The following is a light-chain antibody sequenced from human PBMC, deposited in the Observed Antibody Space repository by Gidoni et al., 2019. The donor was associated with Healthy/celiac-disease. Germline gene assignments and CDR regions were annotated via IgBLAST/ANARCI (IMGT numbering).Light chain of an antibody. Sequence: QSLLTQPPSASEALGQRVTISCTGSSSNIGSVYDVHWYQQLPGTAPKPLIYGNSNRPSGVPDRFSGSKSGTSASLAITGLQAEDEADYYFQSYDSSLSGWLFGGGTKLTVL. J-gene: IGLJ3*02. CDR1: SSNIGSVYD. CDR2: GNS. CDR3: QSYDSSLSGWL. V-gene: IGLV1-40*01.